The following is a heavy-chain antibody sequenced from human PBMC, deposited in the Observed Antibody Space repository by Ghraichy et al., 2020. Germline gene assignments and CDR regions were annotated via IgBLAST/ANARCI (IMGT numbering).Heavy chain of an antibody. J-gene: IGHJ4*02. CDR3: ARDSDTYDSGNFN. Sequence: GGSLRLSCAASGFTFRTFWMHWVRQVPGTGLAWVSRINPDGSVIGYADSVKGRFTISRDNAKNTLYMQMNSLGVEDTAVYYCARDSDTYDSGNFNWGQGTLVTVSS. V-gene: IGHV3-74*01. D-gene: IGHD3-10*01. CDR2: INPDGSVI. CDR1: GFTFRTFW.